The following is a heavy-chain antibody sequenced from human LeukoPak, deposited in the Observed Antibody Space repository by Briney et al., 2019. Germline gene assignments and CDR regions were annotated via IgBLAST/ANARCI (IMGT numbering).Heavy chain of an antibody. D-gene: IGHD6-6*01. Sequence: SETLSLTCAVYGGSFSGYYWSWIRQPPGKGLEWIGEINHSGSTNYNPSLKSRVTISVDTSKNQFSLKLSSVTAADTAVYYCARDYSSSSEKSFYYYGMDVWGQGTTVTVSS. CDR1: GGSFSGYY. J-gene: IGHJ6*02. CDR3: ARDYSSSSEKSFYYYGMDV. CDR2: INHSGST. V-gene: IGHV4-34*01.